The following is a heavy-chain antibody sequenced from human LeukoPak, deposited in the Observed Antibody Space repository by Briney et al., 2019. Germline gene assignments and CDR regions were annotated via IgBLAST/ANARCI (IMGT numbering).Heavy chain of an antibody. CDR1: GGSISSSSYY. CDR2: FYYSGST. CDR3: ARARGIAPPFDY. V-gene: IGHV4-39*07. Sequence: SETLSLTCTVSGGSISSSSYYWGWIRQPPGKGLEWIGSFYYSGSTYYNPSLKSRVTISVDTSKNQFSLKLSSVTAADTAVYYCARARGIAPPFDYWGQGTLVTVSS. D-gene: IGHD6-13*01. J-gene: IGHJ4*02.